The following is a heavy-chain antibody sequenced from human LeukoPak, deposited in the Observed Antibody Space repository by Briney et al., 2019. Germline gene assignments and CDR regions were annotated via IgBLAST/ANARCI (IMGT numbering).Heavy chain of an antibody. J-gene: IGHJ6*02. CDR1: GFTFNTYV. D-gene: IGHD6-13*01. CDR3: AAATGHYYYYGMDV. V-gene: IGHV3-21*01. Sequence: GGSLRLSCVASGFTFNTYVMSWVRQAPGKGLEWVSSISTTSSYIYYADSVKGRFTISRDNAKNSLYLQMSSLRAEDTAVYYCAAATGHYYYYGMDVWGQGTTVTVSS. CDR2: ISTTSSYI.